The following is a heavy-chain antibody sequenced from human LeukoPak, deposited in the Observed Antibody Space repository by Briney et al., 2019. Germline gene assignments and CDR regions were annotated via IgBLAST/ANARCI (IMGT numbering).Heavy chain of an antibody. CDR1: GYSFTNYW. CDR2: IYPGDSDT. V-gene: IGHV5-51*01. Sequence: GESLQISCKGSGYSFTNYWIGWVRQMPGKGLEWMGIIYPGDSDTRYSPSFQGQVTISADKSISTAYLQWSSLKASDTAMYYCARILISWYDTVGAFDIWGQGTMVTVSS. CDR3: ARILISWYDTVGAFDI. D-gene: IGHD6-13*01. J-gene: IGHJ3*02.